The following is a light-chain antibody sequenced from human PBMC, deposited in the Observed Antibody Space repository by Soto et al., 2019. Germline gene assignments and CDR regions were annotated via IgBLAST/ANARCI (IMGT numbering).Light chain of an antibody. Sequence: DIVLTQSPGTLSLSPGERATLSCRTSQSVSSNYLAWYQQKPGQAPRLLIYGASTRATGIPDRFSGSGSGADFTLTISRLEPEDFALYYCHQYGTSFWTFGQGTKVEIK. CDR1: QSVSSNY. J-gene: IGKJ1*01. CDR3: HQYGTSFWT. CDR2: GAS. V-gene: IGKV3-20*01.